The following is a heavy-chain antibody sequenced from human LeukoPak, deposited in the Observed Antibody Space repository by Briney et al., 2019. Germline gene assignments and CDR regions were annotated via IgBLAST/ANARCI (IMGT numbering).Heavy chain of an antibody. CDR2: IYPDDSDT. CDR3: VRGRGSGTYYGFDY. J-gene: IGHJ4*02. CDR1: GYTFTKFW. V-gene: IGHV5-51*01. D-gene: IGHD3-10*01. Sequence: GESLKISCETSGYTFTKFWVGWVRQTPGKGLEWLGMIYPDDSDTRYSPSFQGQVTMSVDKSISIVYLHWSSLKASDTAIYYCVRGRGSGTYYGFDYWGQGTVVSVVS.